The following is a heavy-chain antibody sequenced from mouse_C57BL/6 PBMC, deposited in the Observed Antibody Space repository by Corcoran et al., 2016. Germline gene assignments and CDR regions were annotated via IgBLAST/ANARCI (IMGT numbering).Heavy chain of an antibody. Sequence: EVQLQQSGPVLVKPGASVKMSCKASGYTFTDYYMNWVKQSHGKSLEWIGVINPYNGGTSYNQKFKGKATLTVDKSSSTAYMELNSLTSEDSAVYYCARPSYYYGSSYVGWFAYWGQWTLVTVSA. CDR3: ARPSYYYGSSYVGWFAY. V-gene: IGHV1-19*01. D-gene: IGHD1-1*01. CDR2: INPYNGGT. CDR1: GYTFTDYY. J-gene: IGHJ3*01.